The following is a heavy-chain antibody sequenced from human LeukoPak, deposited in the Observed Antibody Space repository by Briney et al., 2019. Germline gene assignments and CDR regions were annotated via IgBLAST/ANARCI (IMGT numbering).Heavy chain of an antibody. J-gene: IGHJ4*02. CDR2: ISWNSGSL. CDR3: AKGSPVVVITTFFDY. Sequence: GGSLRLSCAASGFTFDDYAMHWVRRAPGKGLEWVSGISWNSGSLGYADSVKGRFTISRDNAKNSLYLQMNSLRAEDTALYYCAKGSPVVVITTFFDYWGQGILVTVSA. CDR1: GFTFDDYA. D-gene: IGHD3-22*01. V-gene: IGHV3-9*01.